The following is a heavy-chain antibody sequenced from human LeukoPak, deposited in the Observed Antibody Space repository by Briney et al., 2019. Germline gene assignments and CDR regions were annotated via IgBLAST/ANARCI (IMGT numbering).Heavy chain of an antibody. V-gene: IGHV1-2*02. CDR2: INTNSGGT. J-gene: IGHJ4*02. CDR1: GYTFTGHY. CDR3: AREQSRPFEESTFYFDS. Sequence: ASVKVSCKASGYTFTGHYMNWVRQAPGQGLEWMGWINTNSGGTNYAQKFQGRVTMTRDTSISTAYMELSSLRSDDTAVYYCAREQSRPFEESTFYFDSWGQGTLVTVS. D-gene: IGHD3-10*01.